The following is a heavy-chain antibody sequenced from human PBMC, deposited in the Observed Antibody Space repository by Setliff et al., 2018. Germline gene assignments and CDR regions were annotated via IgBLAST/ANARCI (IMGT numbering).Heavy chain of an antibody. Sequence: PSETLSLTCTVSGGSISSGGYYWSWIRQHPGKGLEWIGYIYYSGSTYYNPSLKSRVTISVDTSKSQFSLKLSSVTAADTAVYYCARVALVVVIRNAFDIWGQGTMVTVS. D-gene: IGHD2-21*01. J-gene: IGHJ3*02. CDR3: ARVALVVVIRNAFDI. CDR1: GGSISSGGYY. V-gene: IGHV4-31*03. CDR2: IYYSGST.